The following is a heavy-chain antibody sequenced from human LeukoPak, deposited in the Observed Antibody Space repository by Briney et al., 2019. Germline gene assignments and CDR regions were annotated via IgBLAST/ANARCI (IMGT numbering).Heavy chain of an antibody. Sequence: PGGSLRLSCAASGFTFSSYSMNRVRQAPGKGLEWVSYISSSSSTIYYADSVKGRFTISRDNAKNSLYLQMNSLRAEDTAVYYCAREGSGDSSGYYLRPVFFFDYWGQGTLVTVSS. J-gene: IGHJ4*02. V-gene: IGHV3-48*01. D-gene: IGHD3-22*01. CDR1: GFTFSSYS. CDR3: AREGSGDSSGYYLRPVFFFDY. CDR2: ISSSSSTI.